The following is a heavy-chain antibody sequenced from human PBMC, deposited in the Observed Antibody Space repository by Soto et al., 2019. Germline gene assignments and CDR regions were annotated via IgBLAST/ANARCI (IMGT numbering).Heavy chain of an antibody. CDR2: ISAYNGNT. CDR1: GYTFTSYG. D-gene: IGHD6-19*01. Sequence: ASVKVSCKASGYTFTSYGISWVRQAPGQGLEWMGWISAYNGNTNYAQKLQGRVTMTTDTSTSTAYMELRSLRSDDTAVYYCARDWGIAVSPNWFDPWGQGTLVTVSS. V-gene: IGHV1-18*01. CDR3: ARDWGIAVSPNWFDP. J-gene: IGHJ5*02.